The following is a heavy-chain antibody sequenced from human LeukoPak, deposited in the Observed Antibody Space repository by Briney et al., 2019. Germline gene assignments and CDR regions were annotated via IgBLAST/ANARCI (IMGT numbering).Heavy chain of an antibody. CDR2: IIPIFGTA. D-gene: IGHD2-2*01. Sequence: ASVKVSCKASGGTFSSYAINWVRQAPGQGLEWMGGIIPIFGTANYAQKFQGRVTITTDESTSTAYMDLSSLRSEDTAVYYCARGFCSGTSCYYPYYFDSWAREPWSPSPQ. CDR3: ARGFCSGTSCYYPYYFDS. V-gene: IGHV1-69*05. J-gene: IGHJ4*02. CDR1: GGTFSSYA.